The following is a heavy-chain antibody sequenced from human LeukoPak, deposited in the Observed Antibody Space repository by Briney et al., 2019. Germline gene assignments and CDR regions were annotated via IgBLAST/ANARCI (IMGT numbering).Heavy chain of an antibody. J-gene: IGHJ6*02. V-gene: IGHV1-69*04. D-gene: IGHD4/OR15-4a*01. CDR3: ARDQGLTAPPPYGLDV. CDR2: SIPVLNRT. Sequence: SVKVSCNTSGGTFSSAAITWGRQAPLQGLDLMGSSIPVLNRTSYAQKFQRRVTITADTSTSTVYMELSSIRSEETAVYYCARDQGLTAPPPYGLDVWGQGTTVIVSS. CDR1: GGTFSSAA.